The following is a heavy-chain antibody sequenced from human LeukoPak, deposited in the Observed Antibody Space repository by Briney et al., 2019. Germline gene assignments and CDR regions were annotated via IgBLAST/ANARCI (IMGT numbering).Heavy chain of an antibody. D-gene: IGHD2-15*01. Sequence: ASVKVSCKASGYTFTGYYMNWVRQAPGQGLEWMGWINPNSGGTNYAQKFQGRVTMTRDTSISTAYMELSRLRSDDTAVYYCARASGGNRPYDYWGQGTLVTVSS. CDR3: ARASGGNRPYDY. CDR1: GYTFTGYY. V-gene: IGHV1-2*02. J-gene: IGHJ4*02. CDR2: INPNSGGT.